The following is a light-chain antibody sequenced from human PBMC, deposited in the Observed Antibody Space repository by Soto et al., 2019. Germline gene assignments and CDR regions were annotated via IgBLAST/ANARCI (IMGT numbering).Light chain of an antibody. CDR2: DSN. J-gene: IGLJ2*01. CDR3: ATWDSSLTGEV. V-gene: IGLV1-51*01. CDR1: GSTIGNNY. Sequence: HSVLRRPPSVSEAPGRRVTISGPGGGSTIGNNYVSWNKQLPGPAPKLLFYDSNNRPSGIPDRFSGSKSGTSATLDITGLQTGDEADYYCATWDSSLTGEVFGGGTKLTVL.